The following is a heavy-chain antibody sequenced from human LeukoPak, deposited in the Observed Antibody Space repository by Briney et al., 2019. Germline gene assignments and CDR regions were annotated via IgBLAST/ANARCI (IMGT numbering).Heavy chain of an antibody. V-gene: IGHV1-69*04. CDR2: IIPILGIA. CDR1: GGTFSSYA. CDR3: ARALVDTAMVIDY. J-gene: IGHJ4*02. Sequence: SVKVSCKASGGTFSSYAISWVRQAPGQGLEWMGRIIPILGIANYAQKFQGRVTITADKSTSTAYMELSSLRSEDTAVYYCARALVDTAMVIDYWGQGTLVTVSS. D-gene: IGHD5-18*01.